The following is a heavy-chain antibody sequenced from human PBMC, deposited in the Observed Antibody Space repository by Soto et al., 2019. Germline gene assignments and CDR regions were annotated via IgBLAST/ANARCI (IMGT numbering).Heavy chain of an antibody. J-gene: IGHJ5*02. Sequence: QVHLVQSGAEVKKPGASVKVSCRASGYTFNKYGIHWVRQAPGQSLEWLGWIDGDNDNTRYSEKVQGRVTITSDASASTAYMELRGLRSEYTAVYSFARETTFSTFGVVIGFEPWGQGTLVTVPS. CDR1: GYTFNKYG. CDR3: ARETTFSTFGVVIGFEP. V-gene: IGHV1-3*01. D-gene: IGHD3-3*01. CDR2: IDGDNDNT.